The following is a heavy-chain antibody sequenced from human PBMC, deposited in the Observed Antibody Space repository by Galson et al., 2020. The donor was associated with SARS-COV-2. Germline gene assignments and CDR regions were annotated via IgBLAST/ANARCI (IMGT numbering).Heavy chain of an antibody. D-gene: IGHD3-16*01. V-gene: IGHV3-30*18. CDR2: ISYDGSNK. Sequence: QLGESLKISCAASGFTFSSYGMHWVRQAPGKGLEWVAVISYDGSNKYYADSVKGRFTISRDNSKNTLYLQMNSLRAEDTAVYYCAKDLFFGAFDIWGQGTMVTVSS. CDR3: AKDLFFGAFDI. J-gene: IGHJ3*02. CDR1: GFTFSSYG.